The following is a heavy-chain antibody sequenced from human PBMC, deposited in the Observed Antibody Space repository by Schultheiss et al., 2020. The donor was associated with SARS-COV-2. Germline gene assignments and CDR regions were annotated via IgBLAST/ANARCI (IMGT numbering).Heavy chain of an antibody. J-gene: IGHJ6*02. CDR1: GGSISSSSYY. CDR2: IYYSGST. Sequence: SETLSLTCTVSGGSISSSSYYWGWIRQPPGKGLEWIGSIYYSGSTYYNPSLKSRVTISVDTSKNQFSLKLSSVTAADTAVYYCARDPLKGGIAAISGDGMDVWGQGTTVTVSS. V-gene: IGHV4-39*07. D-gene: IGHD6-13*01. CDR3: ARDPLKGGIAAISGDGMDV.